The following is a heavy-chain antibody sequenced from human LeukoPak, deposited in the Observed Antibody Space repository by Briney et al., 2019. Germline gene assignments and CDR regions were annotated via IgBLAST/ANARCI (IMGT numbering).Heavy chain of an antibody. V-gene: IGHV4-59*01. Sequence: SETLSLTCTVSGGSISYYYWSWIRQSPGKGLEWMGYIFYSGSTNYNPSLKSRVTISVDTSKNQFSLKLSSVTAADTAVYYCARDRGTYGDNAFDIWGQGTMVTVSS. CDR1: GGSISYYY. CDR3: ARDRGTYGDNAFDI. CDR2: IFYSGST. D-gene: IGHD4-17*01. J-gene: IGHJ3*02.